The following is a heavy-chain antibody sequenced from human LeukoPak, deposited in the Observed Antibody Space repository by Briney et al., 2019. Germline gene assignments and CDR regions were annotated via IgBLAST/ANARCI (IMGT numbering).Heavy chain of an antibody. CDR3: ARGPYSSGWYYDY. D-gene: IGHD6-19*01. CDR2: MNPNSGNT. CDR1: GYTFTGYY. J-gene: IGHJ4*02. Sequence: GASVKVSCKASGYTFTGYYMHWVRQAPGQGLEWMGWMNPNSGNTGYAQKFQGRVTITRNTSISTAYMELSSLRSEDTAVYYCARGPYSSGWYYDYWGQGTLVTVSS. V-gene: IGHV1-8*03.